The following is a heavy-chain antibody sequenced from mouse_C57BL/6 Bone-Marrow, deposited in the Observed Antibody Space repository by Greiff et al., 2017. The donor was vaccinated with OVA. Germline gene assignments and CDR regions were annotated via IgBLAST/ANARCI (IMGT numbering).Heavy chain of an antibody. Sequence: QVQLQQSGAALVRPGASVTLSCKASGYTFTDYEMHWVKQTPVHGLEWIGAIDPETGGTAYNQTFKGKAILTADKSSSTAYMELRSLTSEDSAVYYCTSGYYWVFDYWGQGTTLTVSS. CDR1: GYTFTDYE. D-gene: IGHD1-1*01. J-gene: IGHJ2*01. CDR3: TSGYYWVFDY. V-gene: IGHV1-15*01. CDR2: IDPETGGT.